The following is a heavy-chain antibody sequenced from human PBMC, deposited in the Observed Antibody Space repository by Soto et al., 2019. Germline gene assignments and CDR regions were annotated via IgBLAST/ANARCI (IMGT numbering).Heavy chain of an antibody. CDR1: GFTVSSNY. CDR3: AREGGSGSYYNYYYGMDV. CDR2: IYSGGST. V-gene: IGHV3-53*01. D-gene: IGHD3-10*01. J-gene: IGHJ6*02. Sequence: EVQLVESGGGLIQPGGSLRLSCAASGFTVSSNYMSWVRQAPGKGLEWVAVIYSGGSTYYADSVKGRFTISRDNSKNTLYLQMNSVRAEDTAVYYCAREGGSGSYYNYYYGMDVWGQGTTVTVSS.